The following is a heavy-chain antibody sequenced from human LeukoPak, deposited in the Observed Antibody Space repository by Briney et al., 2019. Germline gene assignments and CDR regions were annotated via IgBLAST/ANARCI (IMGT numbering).Heavy chain of an antibody. J-gene: IGHJ4*02. V-gene: IGHV3-23*01. Sequence: GGSLRLSCAASGFPFSTYPMTWVRQAPGKGLEWVSTITHSGDDTYYADSVKGRFTISRDNSKNTVYLQMNSLRAEDTAVYYCARARPAAWGTYRFFDSWGQGTQVVVSS. D-gene: IGHD3-16*02. CDR3: ARARPAAWGTYRFFDS. CDR2: ITHSGDDT. CDR1: GFPFSTYP.